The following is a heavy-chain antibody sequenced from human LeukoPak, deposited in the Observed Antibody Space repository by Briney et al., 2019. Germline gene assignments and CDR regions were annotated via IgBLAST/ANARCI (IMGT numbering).Heavy chain of an antibody. V-gene: IGHV3-7*01. CDR2: IKQDGSDK. CDR3: ARDYGDY. J-gene: IGHJ4*02. CDR1: GFTFSDYW. Sequence: GGSLRLSCAASGFTFSDYWMSWFRQALGKGLEWVANIKQDGSDKYYVDSVKGRFTISRDNAKNSLYLQMNSLRAEDTAVYYCARDYGDYWGQGILVTVSS. D-gene: IGHD4-17*01.